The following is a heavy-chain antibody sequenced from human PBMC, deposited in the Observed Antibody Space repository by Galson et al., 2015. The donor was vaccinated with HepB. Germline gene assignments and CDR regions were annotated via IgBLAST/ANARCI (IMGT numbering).Heavy chain of an antibody. V-gene: IGHV1-2*02. CDR2: INPNSGGT. D-gene: IGHD3-3*01. J-gene: IGHJ4*02. CDR3: ASAISDFWSGYSWKGGGKFDY. Sequence: SVKVSCKASGYTFTGYYMHWVRQAPGQGLEWMGWINPNSGGTNYAQKFQGRVTMTRDTSISTAYMELSRLGSDDTAVYYCASAISDFWSGYSWKGGGKFDYWGQGTLVTVSS. CDR1: GYTFTGYY.